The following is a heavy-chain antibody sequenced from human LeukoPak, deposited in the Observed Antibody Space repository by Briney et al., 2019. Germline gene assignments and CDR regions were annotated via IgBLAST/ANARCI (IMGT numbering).Heavy chain of an antibody. D-gene: IGHD5-12*01. CDR1: GFTVSSNY. V-gene: IGHV3-66*01. CDR3: ARKVAGDAFDI. Sequence: GGSLRLSCAASGFTVSSNYMSWVRQAPGKGLEWVWVMYYGGSTYYSESVKGRFTISRDNSKNTLYLQMNSVRAEDTAVDYCARKVAGDAFDISGQGTMVTVSS. CDR2: MYYGGST. J-gene: IGHJ3*02.